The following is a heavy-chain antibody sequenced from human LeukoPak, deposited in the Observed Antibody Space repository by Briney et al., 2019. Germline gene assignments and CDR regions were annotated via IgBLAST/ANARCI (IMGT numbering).Heavy chain of an antibody. CDR1: GFTFSSYG. CDR2: IWYDGSNK. V-gene: IGHV3-33*06. CDR3: AKLGYSSSPEDY. J-gene: IGHJ4*02. Sequence: GRSLRLSCAASGFTFSSYGMRWVRQAPGKGLEWVAVIWYDGSNKYYADSVKGRFTISRDNSKNTLYLQMNSLRAEDTAVYYCAKLGYSSSPEDYWGQGTLVTVSS. D-gene: IGHD6-6*01.